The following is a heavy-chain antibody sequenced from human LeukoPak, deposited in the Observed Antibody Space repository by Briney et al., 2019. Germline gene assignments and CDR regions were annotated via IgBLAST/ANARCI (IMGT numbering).Heavy chain of an antibody. V-gene: IGHV3-73*01. CDR3: TSRRYGSGWPDYYYDGMDV. CDR2: IRSKTNNYAT. D-gene: IGHD6-19*01. CDR1: GFTFSGSA. Sequence: GGSLRLSCAASGFTFSGSAMHWVRQASGKGLEWVGRIRSKTNNYATAYAASVKGRFTISRDDSRNTAYLQMNSLKTEDTAVYYCTSRRYGSGWPDYYYDGMDVWGQGTTVTVSS. J-gene: IGHJ6*02.